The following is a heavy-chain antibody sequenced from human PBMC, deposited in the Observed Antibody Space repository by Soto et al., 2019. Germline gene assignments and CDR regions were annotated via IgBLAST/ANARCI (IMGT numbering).Heavy chain of an antibody. V-gene: IGHV1-58*02. CDR1: GFTFTSSA. CDR3: AVGYCSSTSCYYAAYFDS. J-gene: IGHJ4*02. Sequence: SVKVSCKASGFTFTSSAMQWVRQARGQRLEWIGWIVVGSGNTNYAQKFQERVTITRDMSTSTAYMELSSLGSEDTAVYYCAVGYCSSTSCYYAAYFDSWGQGTLVTVSS. CDR2: IVVGSGNT. D-gene: IGHD2-2*01.